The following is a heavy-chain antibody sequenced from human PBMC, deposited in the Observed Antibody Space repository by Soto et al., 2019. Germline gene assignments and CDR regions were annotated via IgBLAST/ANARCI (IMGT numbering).Heavy chain of an antibody. CDR2: IKQDGSEM. D-gene: IGHD2-8*01. CDR1: GFTLGSYW. J-gene: IGHJ6*02. Sequence: EVQLVESGGGLVQPGGSLRLSCAASGFTLGSYWMSWVRQAPGKGLEWVANIKQDGSEMYYVDSVKGRFTISRDNAKNSLYLQMNSLRVEDRAVYYCARHNNVYNDMDVWGQGTTVTVSS. CDR3: ARHNNVYNDMDV. V-gene: IGHV3-7*03.